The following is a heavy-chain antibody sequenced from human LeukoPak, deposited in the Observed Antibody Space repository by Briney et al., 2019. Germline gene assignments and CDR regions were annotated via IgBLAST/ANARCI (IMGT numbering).Heavy chain of an antibody. CDR1: GFTFSSCG. J-gene: IGHJ4*02. CDR3: AKETLFDY. V-gene: IGHV3-30*02. CDR2: IRYDGSNK. Sequence: PGGSLRLSCAASGFTFSSCGMHWVRQAPGKGLEWVAFIRYDGSNKYYADSVKDRFTISRDNSKNTLYLQMNSLRAEDTAVYYCAKETLFDYWGQGTLVTVSS.